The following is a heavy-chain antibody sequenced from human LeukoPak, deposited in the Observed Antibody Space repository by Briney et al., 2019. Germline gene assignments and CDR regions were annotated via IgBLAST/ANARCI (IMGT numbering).Heavy chain of an antibody. V-gene: IGHV3-73*01. CDR3: TRDSWTYNWLDP. J-gene: IGHJ5*02. CDR2: MDKKLNGYPT. Sequence: GGSLKLSCAASGFTFSDSSIHWVRQAPGKGLEWIGLMDKKLNGYPTAYAASVRGRFTISRDDSQNTAYLQMDSLKTEDTALYYCTRDSWTYNWLDPWGQGTLVTVSS. D-gene: IGHD1-26*01. CDR1: GFTFSDSS.